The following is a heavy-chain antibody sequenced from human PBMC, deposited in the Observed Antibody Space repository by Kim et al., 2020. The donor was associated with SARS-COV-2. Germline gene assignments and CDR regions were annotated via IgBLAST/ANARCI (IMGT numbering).Heavy chain of an antibody. V-gene: IGHV3-33*01. CDR2: IWYDGSNK. D-gene: IGHD3-10*01. J-gene: IGHJ6*03. CDR3: AIVGGSGSYYAQYYYYY. Sequence: GGSLRLSCAASGFTFSSYGMHWVRQAPGKGLEGVAVIWYDGSNKYYADSVKGRFTISRDNSKNTLYLQMNSLRAEDTAVYYCAIVGGSGSYYAQYYYYY. CDR1: GFTFSSYG.